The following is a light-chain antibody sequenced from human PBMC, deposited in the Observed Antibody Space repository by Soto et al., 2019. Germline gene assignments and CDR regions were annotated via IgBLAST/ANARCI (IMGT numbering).Light chain of an antibody. Sequence: EIMLTQSPGTLSLSPGERATLSCRASQSVSTRYLAWYQQKPGQAPRLLIYGASIRAAGIPDRFSGSGSGTAFIFTISRLELDDFAVYYYYQFGGSSPAFTFGQGTKVEIK. CDR1: QSVSTRY. V-gene: IGKV3-20*01. J-gene: IGKJ2*01. CDR2: GAS. CDR3: YQFGGSSPAFT.